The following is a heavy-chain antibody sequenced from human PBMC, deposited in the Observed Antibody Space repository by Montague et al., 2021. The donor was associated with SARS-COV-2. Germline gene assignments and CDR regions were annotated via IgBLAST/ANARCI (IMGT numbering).Heavy chain of an antibody. Sequence: SETLSLTCTVSGDATISSSYYWGWFRQPPGMGLEYIGTVYHTGSANYTPSLKSRVTIFVDTSRNHFSLKLTSVTAADTAVYFCARLNLLTGYGMDVWGQGTTVTVSS. V-gene: IGHV4-39*01. CDR3: ARLNLLTGYGMDV. J-gene: IGHJ6*02. CDR2: VYHTGSA. CDR1: GDATISSSYY.